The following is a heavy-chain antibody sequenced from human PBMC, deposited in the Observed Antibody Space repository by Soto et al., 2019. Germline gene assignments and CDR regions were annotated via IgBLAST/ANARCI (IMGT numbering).Heavy chain of an antibody. CDR1: GDSITSYN. CDR2: LYHTGTT. Sequence: QVQLQESGPGLVKPSETLSVTCTVSGDSITSYNWNWIRQSPGKGLEWIGYLYHTGTTSSNPSFRRRVTISVDTSKNQFSLKLSSVTAADTAVYYCARDLPPCYPACVFDIWGQGTLVTVAS. D-gene: IGHD2-15*01. CDR3: ARDLPPCYPACVFDI. V-gene: IGHV4-59*01. J-gene: IGHJ3*02.